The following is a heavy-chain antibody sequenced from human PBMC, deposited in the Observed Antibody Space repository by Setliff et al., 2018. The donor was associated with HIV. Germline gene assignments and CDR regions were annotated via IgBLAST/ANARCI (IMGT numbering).Heavy chain of an antibody. V-gene: IGHV1-69*13. CDR3: ARDREYMDV. J-gene: IGHJ6*03. Sequence: SVKVSCKASGGTFSSFGISWVRQAPGQGLEWMGGITPMFGTAKYAQKFQGRVTITADESTSTVYMELRSLRSDDTAVYYCARDREYMDVWGKGTTVTVSS. CDR2: ITPMFGTA. CDR1: GGTFSSFG.